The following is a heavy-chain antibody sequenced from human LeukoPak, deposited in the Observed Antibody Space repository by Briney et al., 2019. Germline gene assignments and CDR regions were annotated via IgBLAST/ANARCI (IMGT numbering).Heavy chain of an antibody. V-gene: IGHV4-31*03. J-gene: IGHJ4*02. CDR2: IYYSGST. Sequence: SETLSLTCTVSGGSISSGGYYWSWLRQHPGKGLEWIVDIYYSGSTYYNPSLKSRVTISVDTSKNQFSLKLSSVTAAGTAVYYCAREGGHDDYWGQGTLVTVS. D-gene: IGHD3-16*01. CDR1: GGSISSGGYY. CDR3: AREGGHDDY.